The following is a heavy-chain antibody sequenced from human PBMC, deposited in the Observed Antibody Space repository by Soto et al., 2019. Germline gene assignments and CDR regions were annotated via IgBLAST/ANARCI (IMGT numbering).Heavy chain of an antibody. CDR1: GGSISSSDYY. Sequence: PSETLSLTCAVSGGSISSSDYYWSWIRQPPGKGLQWIGYINYSGRTHYNPSLESRVTISVDTSKNQFSLKVSSVTAADTAVYYCARLGGYCSTTSCYGYYGMDVWGQGTTVTVSS. V-gene: IGHV4-30-4*01. D-gene: IGHD2-2*01. CDR3: ARLGGYCSTTSCYGYYGMDV. CDR2: INYSGRT. J-gene: IGHJ6*02.